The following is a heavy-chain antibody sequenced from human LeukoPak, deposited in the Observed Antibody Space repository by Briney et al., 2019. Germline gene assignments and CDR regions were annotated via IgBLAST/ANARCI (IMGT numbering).Heavy chain of an antibody. V-gene: IGHV4-34*01. CDR2: INHSGST. D-gene: IGHD3-10*01. J-gene: IGHJ6*03. CDR3: ARDVKSRRRQWFGELSVYYYYYMDV. Sequence: SETLSLTCAVYGGSFSGYYWSWICQPPGKGLEWIGEINHSGSTNYSPSLKSRVTMSVDTSKNQFSLKLSSVTAADTAVYYCARDVKSRRRQWFGELSVYYYYYMDVWGKGTTVTISS. CDR1: GGSFSGYY.